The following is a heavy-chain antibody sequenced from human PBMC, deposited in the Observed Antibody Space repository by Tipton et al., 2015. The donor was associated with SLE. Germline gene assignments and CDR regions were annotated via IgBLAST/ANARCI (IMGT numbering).Heavy chain of an antibody. CDR3: AAQSGNVPFDH. CDR1: GGSMNFLY. V-gene: IGHV4-59*11. D-gene: IGHD2-2*01. CDR2: IYDTGYT. J-gene: IGHJ4*02. Sequence: TLSLTCSVSGGSMNFLYWSWIRQPPGKGLEFIGLIYDTGYTNYNPSLKSRVTISVDTSKNQVSLNLNSVTAADTAVYYCAAQSGNVPFDHWGQGTLVIVSS.